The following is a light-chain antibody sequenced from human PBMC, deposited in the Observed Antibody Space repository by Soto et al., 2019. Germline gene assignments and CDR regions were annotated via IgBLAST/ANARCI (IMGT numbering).Light chain of an antibody. V-gene: IGKV2-28*01. CDR1: QVLLHSNGYNY. Sequence: DVVMTQSPLSLRVTPGDPAAISFMXSQVLLHSNGYNYLDWYLQKPGQSPQLLIYLGSNRASGVPDRFSGSGSGTDFTLSISTVEAGDVGVYYCMQALQAPITIGQGTRLEIK. CDR2: LGS. CDR3: MQALQAPIT. J-gene: IGKJ5*01.